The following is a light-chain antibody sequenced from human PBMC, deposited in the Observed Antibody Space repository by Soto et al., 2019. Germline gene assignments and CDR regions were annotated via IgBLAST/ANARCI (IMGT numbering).Light chain of an antibody. Sequence: QSALTQPASVSGSPGQSITISCTGTSSDVGGYKYVSWYQQHPGKAPKVMIYEVSNRPSGVSNRFSGSKSGNTASLTISGLQAEDEADYYCSSYTSSSTGVFGGGTKLTV. CDR1: SSDVGGYKY. J-gene: IGLJ2*01. CDR3: SSYTSSSTGV. V-gene: IGLV2-14*01. CDR2: EVS.